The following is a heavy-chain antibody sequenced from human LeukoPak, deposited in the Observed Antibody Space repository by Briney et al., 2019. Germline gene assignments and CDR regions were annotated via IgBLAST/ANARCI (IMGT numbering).Heavy chain of an antibody. Sequence: GGSLRLSCEASGFTFNCYEMNWVRQAPGKGLEWVSYIGSSGSAIYYADSVKGRFTISRDNAKNSLYLQMNSLRVEDTAVYYCARMTYYYGSSGYSHFDYWGQGTLVTVSS. V-gene: IGHV3-48*03. J-gene: IGHJ4*02. CDR3: ARMTYYYGSSGYSHFDY. CDR2: IGSSGSAI. CDR1: GFTFNCYE. D-gene: IGHD3-22*01.